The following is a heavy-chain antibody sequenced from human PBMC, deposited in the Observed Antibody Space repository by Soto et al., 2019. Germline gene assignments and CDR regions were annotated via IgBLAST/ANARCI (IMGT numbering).Heavy chain of an antibody. CDR2: MSHSGGT. CDR3: ARVERGTATTVVDAFDI. CDR1: GGFVSSGSYY. J-gene: IGHJ3*02. Sequence: QVQLQQWGAGLLKPSETLSLTCAVYGGFVSSGSYYWSWIRQPPGKGLEWIGEMSHSGGTHFNPSLKSRFTISVDTSKNQFSLKMSSVTAADTALYYCARVERGTATTVVDAFDIWGPGKMVTVSS. V-gene: IGHV4-34*01. D-gene: IGHD1-1*01.